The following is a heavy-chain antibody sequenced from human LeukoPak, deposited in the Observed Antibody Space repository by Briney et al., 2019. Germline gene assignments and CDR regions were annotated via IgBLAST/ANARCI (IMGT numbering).Heavy chain of an antibody. CDR3: ASGSLRLFCFDY. CDR2: IKSKTDGGTT. CDR1: GFTFSNAW. D-gene: IGHD1-26*01. Sequence: GGSLRLSCAASGFTFSNAWMNWVRQAPGKGLEWVGRIKSKTDGGTTDYAAPVKGRFTISRDDSKNTLYLQMNSQKTEDTAVYYCASGSLRLFCFDYWGQGTLVTVSS. V-gene: IGHV3-15*07. J-gene: IGHJ4*02.